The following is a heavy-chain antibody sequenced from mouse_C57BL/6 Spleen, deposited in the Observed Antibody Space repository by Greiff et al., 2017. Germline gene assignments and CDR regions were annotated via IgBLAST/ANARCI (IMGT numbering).Heavy chain of an antibody. CDR1: GYTFTSYG. J-gene: IGHJ4*01. V-gene: IGHV1-58*01. Sequence: EVQLVESGAELVRPGSSVKMSCKTSGYTFTSYGINWVKQRPGQGLEWIGYIYIGNGYTEYNEKFKGKATLTSDTSSSTAYMQLSSLTSEDSAIYFRARGIITAVVADAMDCWGQGASVTVSS. CDR2: IYIGNGYT. CDR3: ARGIITAVVADAMDC. D-gene: IGHD1-1*01.